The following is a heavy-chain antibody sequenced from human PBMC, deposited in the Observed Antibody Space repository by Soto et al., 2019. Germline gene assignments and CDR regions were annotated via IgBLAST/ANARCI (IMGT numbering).Heavy chain of an antibody. CDR2: INSGGGSG. J-gene: IGHJ6*02. V-gene: IGHV1-46*01. CDR3: ASGYYSDYGMDV. D-gene: IGHD6-13*01. Sequence: GASVKVSCKASGNTFTSYYMHWVRQAPGQGLEWMGIINSGGGSGIYTQKLQGRFSMTRDTSTSTVYMELSSLRYEDTAVYYCASGYYSDYGMDVWGQGTTVTVSS. CDR1: GNTFTSYY.